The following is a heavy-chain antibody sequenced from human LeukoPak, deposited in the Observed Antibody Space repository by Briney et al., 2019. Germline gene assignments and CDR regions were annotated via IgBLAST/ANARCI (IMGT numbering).Heavy chain of an antibody. CDR2: ISYDGNNK. V-gene: IGHV3-30-3*01. J-gene: IGHJ4*02. CDR3: ATEGSVHYYYDISGYYNH. Sequence: GGSLRLSCAASAASGFTFSSYAFHWVRQAPGKGLEWVAVISYDGNNKYYADSVRGRFTISRDNSKSTLFLQMNSLRVEDTAVYYCATEGSVHYYYDISGYYNHWGQGTLVTVSS. D-gene: IGHD3-22*01. CDR1: GFTFSSYA.